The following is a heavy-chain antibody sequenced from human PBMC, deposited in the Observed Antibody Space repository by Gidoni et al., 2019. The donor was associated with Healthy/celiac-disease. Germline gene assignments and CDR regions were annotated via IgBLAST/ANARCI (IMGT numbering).Heavy chain of an antibody. CDR1: GYSCTSYC. J-gene: IGHJ6*02. V-gene: IGHV5-51*01. CDR3: ARLLAVAGPNYYYYYGMDV. CDR2: IYPGDSDT. Sequence: EVQLVQSGAEVKKHGESLKISCKGSGYSCTSYCIAWVRQMPGKGLEWMGIIYPGDSDTRYSPSFQGQVTISADKSISTAYLQWSSLKASDTAMYYCARLLAVAGPNYYYYYGMDVWGQGTTVTVSS. D-gene: IGHD6-19*01.